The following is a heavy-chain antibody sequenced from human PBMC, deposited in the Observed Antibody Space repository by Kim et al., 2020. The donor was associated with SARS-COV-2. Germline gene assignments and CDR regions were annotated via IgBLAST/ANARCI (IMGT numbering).Heavy chain of an antibody. J-gene: IGHJ5*02. CDR3: ARDYSLYYYDSSGYYRYNWFDP. Sequence: GGSLRLSCAASGFTFSSYWMSWVRQAPGKGLEWVANIKQDGSEKYYVDSVKGRFTISRENAKNSLYLQMNSLRAEDTAVYYCARDYSLYYYDSSGYYRYNWFDPWGQGTLVTVSS. V-gene: IGHV3-7*03. CDR1: GFTFSSYW. CDR2: IKQDGSEK. D-gene: IGHD3-22*01.